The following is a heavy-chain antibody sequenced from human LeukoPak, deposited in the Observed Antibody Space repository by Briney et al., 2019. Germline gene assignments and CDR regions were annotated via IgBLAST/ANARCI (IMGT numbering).Heavy chain of an antibody. CDR3: AKVVVAAASDWFDP. J-gene: IGHJ5*02. CDR2: IIPIFGTA. V-gene: IGHV1-69*13. Sequence: ASVKVSCKASGGAFSSYAISWVRQAPGQGLEWMGGIIPIFGTANYAQKFQGRVTITADESTSTAYMELSSLRSEDTAVYYCAKVVVAAASDWFDPWGQGTLVTVSS. D-gene: IGHD2-15*01. CDR1: GGAFSSYA.